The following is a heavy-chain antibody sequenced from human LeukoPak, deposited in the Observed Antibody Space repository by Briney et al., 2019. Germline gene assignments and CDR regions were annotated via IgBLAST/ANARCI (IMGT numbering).Heavy chain of an antibody. D-gene: IGHD5-18*01. V-gene: IGHV3-23*01. J-gene: IGHJ4*02. Sequence: GGSLRLSCASSGFTFINYAMNWVRQAPGKGLEWVSTVSGYGGATYYADSVKGRFTISRDSSKSTLYLQMNSLRGEDTAIYYCAKGRGYSYGYPSDYWGQGTLVTVSS. CDR3: AKGRGYSYGYPSDY. CDR1: GFTFINYA. CDR2: VSGYGGAT.